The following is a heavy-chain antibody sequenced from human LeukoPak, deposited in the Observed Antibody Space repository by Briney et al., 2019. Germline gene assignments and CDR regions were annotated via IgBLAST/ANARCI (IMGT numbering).Heavy chain of an antibody. V-gene: IGHV1-2*02. D-gene: IGHD6-25*01. CDR3: ARGQSALNYFDN. Sequence: ASVKVSCKASGYTFTGNYIHWVRQAPGQGLEWMAWINPHSGGTNYAQRFQGRVTVTRDTSISTAYMELTTLRSDDTAVYYCARGQSALNYFDNWGQRTLGSVSS. CDR1: GYTFTGNY. J-gene: IGHJ4*02. CDR2: INPHSGGT.